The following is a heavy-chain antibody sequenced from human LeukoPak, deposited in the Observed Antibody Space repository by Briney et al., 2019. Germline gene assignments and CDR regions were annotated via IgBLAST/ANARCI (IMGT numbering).Heavy chain of an antibody. D-gene: IGHD4-17*01. CDR1: GFTFSSYA. J-gene: IGHJ3*02. CDR2: ISYDGSNK. V-gene: IGHV3-30-3*01. Sequence: GGSLRLSCAASGFTFSSYAMHWVRQAPGKGLEWVAVISYDGSNKYYADSVKGRFTISRDNSKNTLYLQMNSLRAEDTAVYYCARDYGDDHYDAFDIWGQGTMVTVSS. CDR3: ARDYGDDHYDAFDI.